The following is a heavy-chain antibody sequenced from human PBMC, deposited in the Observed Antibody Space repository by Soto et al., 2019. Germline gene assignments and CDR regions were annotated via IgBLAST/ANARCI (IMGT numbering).Heavy chain of an antibody. V-gene: IGHV3-23*01. CDR1: GFTFSSYA. CDR3: AREPNYYFDY. Sequence: GGSLRLSCAASGFTFSSYAMSSVRQAPGKGLEWVSSIRGSGGSTYYADSVKGRFTISRDNSKNTLYLQMNSLRAEDTAVYYCAREPNYYFDYWGQGALVTVSS. J-gene: IGHJ4*02. CDR2: IRGSGGST.